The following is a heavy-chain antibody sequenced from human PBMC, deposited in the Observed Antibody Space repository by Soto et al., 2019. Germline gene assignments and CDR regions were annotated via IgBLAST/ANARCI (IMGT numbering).Heavy chain of an antibody. CDR2: IYYSGST. CDR3: ERRGYFDWSDAFEI. V-gene: IGHV4-31*03. CDR1: GGSISSGGYY. Sequence: SETLSLTCTVSGGSISSGGYYWSWIRQHPGKGLEWIGYIYYSGSTYYNPSLKSRVTISVDTSKNQFSLKLSSVTAADTDVYYCERRGYFDWSDAFEIWGQGTMVTVSS. D-gene: IGHD3-9*01. J-gene: IGHJ3*02.